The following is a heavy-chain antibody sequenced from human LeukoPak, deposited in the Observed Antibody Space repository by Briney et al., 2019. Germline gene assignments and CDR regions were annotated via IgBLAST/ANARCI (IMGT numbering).Heavy chain of an antibody. J-gene: IGHJ6*03. D-gene: IGHD3-3*01. V-gene: IGHV3-33*01. Sequence: GRSLRLSCAASGFTFRSYGMHWVRQAPGKGLEWVAVIWYDGSNKYYADSVKGRFTISRDNSKNTLYLQMNSLRAEDTAVYYYAREGRDDFWSGYPYYMDVWGKGTTVTVSS. CDR2: IWYDGSNK. CDR1: GFTFRSYG. CDR3: AREGRDDFWSGYPYYMDV.